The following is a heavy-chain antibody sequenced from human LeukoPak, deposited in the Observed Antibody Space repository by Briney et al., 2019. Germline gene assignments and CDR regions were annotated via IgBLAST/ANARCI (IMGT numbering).Heavy chain of an antibody. CDR3: ARRGWLVNFDY. V-gene: IGHV3-23*01. CDR2: ISRSGDNT. D-gene: IGHD6-19*01. J-gene: IGHJ4*02. CDR1: GFTFSNNA. Sequence: SGGSLRLSCAASGFTFSNNAMNWVRQAPGKGLEWVSSISRSGDNTHYADSVKGRFTISRDNSKNTLYLQMNTLRAEDTAIYYCARRGWLVNFDYWGQGTLVTVSS.